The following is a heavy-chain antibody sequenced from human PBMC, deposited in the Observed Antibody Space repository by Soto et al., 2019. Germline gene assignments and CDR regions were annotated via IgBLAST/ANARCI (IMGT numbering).Heavy chain of an antibody. CDR1: GFTVSSNY. D-gene: IGHD2-21*02. CDR2: IYSGGST. Sequence: PGGSLRLSCAASGFTVSSNYMSWVRQAPGKGLEWVSVIYSGGSTYYADSVKGRFTISSDNSKNTLYLQMNSLRAEDTAVYYCASQDCGGDCSAHYYYYYGMDVWGQGTTVTVSS. V-gene: IGHV3-53*01. CDR3: ASQDCGGDCSAHYYYYYGMDV. J-gene: IGHJ6*02.